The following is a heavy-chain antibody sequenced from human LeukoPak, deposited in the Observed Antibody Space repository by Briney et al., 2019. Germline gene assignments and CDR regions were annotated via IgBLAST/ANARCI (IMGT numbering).Heavy chain of an antibody. Sequence: SETLSLTCTVSGGSISSYYWSWIRQPPGRGLEWIGYIYYSGSTNYNPSLKSRVTISVDTSKNQFSLKLSSVTAADTAVYYCAREGWGYSGYDYGFDYWGQGTLVTVSS. V-gene: IGHV4-59*01. CDR3: AREGWGYSGYDYGFDY. CDR1: GGSISSYY. J-gene: IGHJ4*02. CDR2: IYYSGST. D-gene: IGHD5-12*01.